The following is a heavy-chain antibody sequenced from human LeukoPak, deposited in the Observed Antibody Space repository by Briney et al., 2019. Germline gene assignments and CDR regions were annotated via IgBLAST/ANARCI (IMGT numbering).Heavy chain of an antibody. V-gene: IGHV3-64*04. J-gene: IGHJ1*01. CDR3: ATATSLDYGDYFFHH. D-gene: IGHD4-17*01. CDR1: GFTFSSYT. Sequence: PGGSLRLSCSASGFTFSSYTMHWVRQAPGKGLEYVSAISSNGGSTYYADSMKGRFTISRDNAKNSLYLQMNSLRVEDTAVYYCATATSLDYGDYFFHHWGQGTLVTVSS. CDR2: ISSNGGST.